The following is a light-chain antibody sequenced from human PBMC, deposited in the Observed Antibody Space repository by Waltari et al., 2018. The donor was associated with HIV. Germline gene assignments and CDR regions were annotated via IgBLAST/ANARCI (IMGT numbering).Light chain of an antibody. V-gene: IGKV1-5*03. Sequence: IQMTQSPSALSASVGDRITITCRPSQSISTWLAWYQQKPGKAPKTLVYKASSLESGVPPRFSGSGSGTEFTLTINNLQPDDFATYYCQQYNTSSPWTFGQGAKVDI. CDR1: QSISTW. CDR3: QQYNTSSPWT. J-gene: IGKJ1*01. CDR2: KAS.